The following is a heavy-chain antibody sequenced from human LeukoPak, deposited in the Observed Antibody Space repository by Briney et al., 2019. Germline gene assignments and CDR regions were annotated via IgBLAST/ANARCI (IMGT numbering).Heavy chain of an antibody. V-gene: IGHV3-23*01. CDR2: ISGSGGST. D-gene: IGHD3-22*01. Sequence: GGSLRLSCAASGFTFSSYAMSWVRQARGKGLEWVSAISGSGGSTYYADSVKGRFTISRDNSKNTLYLQMNSLRAEDTAVYYCAKDVTDMIVVVTHDYWGQGTLVTVSS. CDR1: GFTFSSYA. CDR3: AKDVTDMIVVVTHDY. J-gene: IGHJ4*02.